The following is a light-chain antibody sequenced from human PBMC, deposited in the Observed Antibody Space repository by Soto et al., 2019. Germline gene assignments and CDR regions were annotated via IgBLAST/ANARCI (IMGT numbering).Light chain of an antibody. V-gene: IGKV3-11*01. CDR3: QLRSNWPPYT. J-gene: IGKJ2*01. CDR1: QRVSSY. Sequence: EIVLTQSPATLSLSPGERATLSCRARQRVSSYLAWYQQKPGQAPRLLLYDASNRTTGIQARFSGRGAGTHFTLTIRRLEPEDFAVCYCQLRSNWPPYTCGEGTKLAIK. CDR2: DAS.